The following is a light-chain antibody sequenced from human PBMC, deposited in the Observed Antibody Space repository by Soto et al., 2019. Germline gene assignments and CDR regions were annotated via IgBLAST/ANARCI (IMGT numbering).Light chain of an antibody. J-gene: IGKJ1*01. Sequence: QLTQSPSTLSASVGDRVTITCRASQNIGKWLAWYQQKPGKAPNLLISDASRLESGVPSRFSGSGSGTEFTLTISSLQPDDFATYYCQQYNSYSTFGQGTKVDIK. CDR2: DAS. CDR3: QQYNSYST. CDR1: QNIGKW. V-gene: IGKV1-5*01.